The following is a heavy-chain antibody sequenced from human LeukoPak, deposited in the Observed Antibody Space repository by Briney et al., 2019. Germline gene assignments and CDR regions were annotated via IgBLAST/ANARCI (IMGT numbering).Heavy chain of an antibody. CDR1: GFTFSSYA. CDR2: ISGSGGSP. D-gene: IGHD6-13*01. Sequence: GGSLRLSCAASGFTFSSYAMSWVRQAPGKGLEWVSGISGSGGSPYYADSVKGRFTISRDNSKNTLYLQINSLRAEDTAVYYCAKDRPDSTVYYFDYWGQGTLVTVSS. J-gene: IGHJ4*02. V-gene: IGHV3-23*01. CDR3: AKDRPDSTVYYFDY.